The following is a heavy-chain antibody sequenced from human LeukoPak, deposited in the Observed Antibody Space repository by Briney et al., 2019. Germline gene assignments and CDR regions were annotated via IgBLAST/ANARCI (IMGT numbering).Heavy chain of an antibody. Sequence: GGSLRLSCAASGITLSNYWMHWVRQVPGKGLVWVSRINYEGSTTSYADSVKGRFTISRDNAKNTLYLQMNSLRAEDTSVYYCATSSYGGNFGLFDYWGQGILVTVSS. CDR3: ATSSYGGNFGLFDY. CDR2: INYEGSTT. V-gene: IGHV3-74*01. J-gene: IGHJ4*02. D-gene: IGHD4-23*01. CDR1: GITLSNYW.